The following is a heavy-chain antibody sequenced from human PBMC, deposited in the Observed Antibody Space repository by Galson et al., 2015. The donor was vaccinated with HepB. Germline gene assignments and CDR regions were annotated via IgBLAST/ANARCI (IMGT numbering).Heavy chain of an antibody. V-gene: IGHV1-3*04. CDR3: ARDRYISGWYGGIFDL. Sequence: SVKVSCKASGYPFTSHSVHWVRQAPGQRLEWMGWINTGDGDTKYSQKFQGRVTITRDTSATTVYMDLSSLRSGDTAVYYCARDRYISGWYGGIFDLWGQGTLVTVSS. CDR2: INTGDGDT. D-gene: IGHD6-19*01. J-gene: IGHJ4*02. CDR1: GYPFTSHS.